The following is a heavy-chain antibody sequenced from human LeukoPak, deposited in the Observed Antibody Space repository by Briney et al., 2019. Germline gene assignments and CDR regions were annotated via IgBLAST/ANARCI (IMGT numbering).Heavy chain of an antibody. CDR3: ARDYITLDAFDI. CDR2: IYSGGST. CDR1: GFTVSSNY. Sequence: PGGSLRLSYAASGFTVSSNYMSWVRQAPGKGLEWVSVIYSGGSTYYADSVKGRFTISRDNSKNTLYLQMNSLRAEDTAVYYCARDYITLDAFDIWGQGTMVTVSS. D-gene: IGHD3-10*01. J-gene: IGHJ3*02. V-gene: IGHV3-66*01.